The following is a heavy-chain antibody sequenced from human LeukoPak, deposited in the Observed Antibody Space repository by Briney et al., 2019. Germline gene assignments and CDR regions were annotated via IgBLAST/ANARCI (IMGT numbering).Heavy chain of an antibody. Sequence: PGGSLRLSCTASGFTFSDYAMTWVRQAPGKGLEWVGFIRNKANGGTADYAASVKGRFTISRDDSETIAYLQMNSLKTEDTAVYFCSRAYSTGWLGINDYWGQGVLVTVSS. D-gene: IGHD6-19*01. CDR1: GFTFSDYA. CDR3: SRAYSTGWLGINDY. V-gene: IGHV3-49*04. CDR2: IRNKANGGTA. J-gene: IGHJ4*02.